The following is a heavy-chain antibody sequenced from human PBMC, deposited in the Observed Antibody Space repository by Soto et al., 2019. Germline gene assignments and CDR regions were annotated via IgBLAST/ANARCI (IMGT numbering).Heavy chain of an antibody. CDR1: GYTFTSYG. D-gene: IGHD6-19*01. CDR2: TSAYNGNT. Sequence: GPSVKVSCKASGYTFTSYGISWVRQAPGQGLEWMGWTSAYNGNTNYAQKLQGRVTMTTDTSTSTAYMELRSLRSDDTAVYYCNLQYSSGWRYFDYWGQGTLVTVSS. J-gene: IGHJ4*02. V-gene: IGHV1-18*01. CDR3: NLQYSSGWRYFDY.